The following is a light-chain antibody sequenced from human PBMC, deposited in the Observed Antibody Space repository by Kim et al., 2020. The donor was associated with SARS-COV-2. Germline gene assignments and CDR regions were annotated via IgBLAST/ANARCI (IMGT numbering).Light chain of an antibody. CDR3: MQALQTPT. V-gene: IGKV2-28*01. J-gene: IGKJ2*01. Sequence: DIVMTQFPFSLPVTPGEPASISCRSSQSLLHSNGYNYLDWYLQKPGQSPQLLIYLGSNRASGVPDRFSGSGSGADFTLKISRVEAEDVGVYYCMQALQTPTFGQGTKLEIK. CDR1: QSLLHSNGYNY. CDR2: LGS.